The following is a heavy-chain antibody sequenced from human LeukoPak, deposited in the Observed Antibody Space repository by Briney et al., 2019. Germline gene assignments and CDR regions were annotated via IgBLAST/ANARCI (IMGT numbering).Heavy chain of an antibody. Sequence: GGSLRLSCAASGFTFSSYWMNWVRQAPGKGLVWISRIASDGSSTTYADSVKGRFSISRDNAKNTLYLQMNSLRVEDTAVYYCARGRPHGNDYWGQGTLVTVSS. CDR1: GFTFSSYW. J-gene: IGHJ4*02. V-gene: IGHV3-74*01. D-gene: IGHD4-23*01. CDR3: ARGRPHGNDY. CDR2: IASDGSST.